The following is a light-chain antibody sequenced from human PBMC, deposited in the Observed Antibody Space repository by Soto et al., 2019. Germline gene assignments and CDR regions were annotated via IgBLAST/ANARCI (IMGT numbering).Light chain of an antibody. CDR2: AAS. J-gene: IGKJ1*01. V-gene: IGKV1D-8*03. CDR3: HQYNGYSTWT. CDR1: QGISSY. Sequence: VIWVTKSPSLLSASTGDRVTISCRMSQGISSYLAWYQQKPGKAPELLIYAASTLQRGVPSRFSGSGSGTEFTLTISSLQPDDFATYYCHQYNGYSTWTFGQGTKVDIK.